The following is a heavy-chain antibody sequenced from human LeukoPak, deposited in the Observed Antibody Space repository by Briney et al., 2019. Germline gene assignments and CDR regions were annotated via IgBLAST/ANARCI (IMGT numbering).Heavy chain of an antibody. D-gene: IGHD5-18*01. V-gene: IGHV4-59*01. Sequence: PSETLSLTCTVSGGSISSYYWSWIRQRPGRGLEGIGYIYYRGSTNYNPSLKSRVTISVDTSKNQFSLMPSPVTAADTAVYYCAGRGYSYGYRREFDYWGQGTLVTVSS. CDR3: AGRGYSYGYRREFDY. J-gene: IGHJ4*02. CDR1: GGSISSYY. CDR2: IYYRGST.